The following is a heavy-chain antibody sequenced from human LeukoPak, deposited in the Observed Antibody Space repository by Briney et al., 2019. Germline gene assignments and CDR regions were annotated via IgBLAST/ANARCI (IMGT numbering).Heavy chain of an antibody. CDR1: GFTFSTYS. D-gene: IGHD5-18*01. CDR3: ARSHTATYYYIMDV. V-gene: IGHV3-21*01. J-gene: IGHJ6*02. CDR2: ISSRSSCI. Sequence: PGGSLRLSCSVSGFTFSTYSIIWVRQAPGQGLEWVSSISSRSSCIYYADTVKGRFTISRDNSKNTLYLQMNSRRGDETAVYYCARSHTATYYYIMDVSGQGATVTVSS.